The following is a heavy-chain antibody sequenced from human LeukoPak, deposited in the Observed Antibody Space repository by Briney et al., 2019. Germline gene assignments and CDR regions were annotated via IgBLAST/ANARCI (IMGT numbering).Heavy chain of an antibody. Sequence: ASVVVSCKASGYTFTVYYIHWVRQAAGHGLEWVGWINPNTGTTNYAPRFQGRVTMTTDTSVITAYLELKRLTPDDTAVYYCAKPLGGDRAAIGTSDAFQFWGQGTIITVSS. CDR2: INPNTGTT. J-gene: IGHJ3*01. CDR1: GYTFTVYY. V-gene: IGHV1-2*07. D-gene: IGHD3-16*01. CDR3: AKPLGGDRAAIGTSDAFQF.